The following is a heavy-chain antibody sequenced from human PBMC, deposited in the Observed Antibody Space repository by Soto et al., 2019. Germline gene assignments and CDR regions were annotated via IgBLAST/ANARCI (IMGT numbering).Heavy chain of an antibody. V-gene: IGHV3-33*01. J-gene: IGHJ4*02. CDR2: IWYDGSNK. Sequence: QVQLVESGGGVVQPGRSLRLSCAASGFTFSSYGMHWVRQAPGKGLEWVAVIWYDGSNKYYADSVKGRFTISRDNSKNTLYLQMNSLRAEDTAVYYCARGLQGLGGSYGHFDYWGQGTLVTVSS. D-gene: IGHD1-26*01. CDR3: ARGLQGLGGSYGHFDY. CDR1: GFTFSSYG.